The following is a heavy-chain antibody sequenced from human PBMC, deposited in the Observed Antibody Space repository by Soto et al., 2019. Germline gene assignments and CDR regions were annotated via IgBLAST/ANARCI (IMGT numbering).Heavy chain of an antibody. J-gene: IGHJ2*01. CDR1: GFTFSNYA. Sequence: QVQLVESGGGVVQPGRSLRLSCAVSGFTFSNYAMHWVRQAPGKGLEWVAIVSHDGNNQYYADSAKGRFTISRDNSENTLYLQMNSLRTEDTAGFYCARDGATQMWRPWYFDLWGRGTLVTVSS. CDR3: ARDGATQMWRPWYFDL. CDR2: VSHDGNNQ. D-gene: IGHD2-21*01. V-gene: IGHV3-30-3*01.